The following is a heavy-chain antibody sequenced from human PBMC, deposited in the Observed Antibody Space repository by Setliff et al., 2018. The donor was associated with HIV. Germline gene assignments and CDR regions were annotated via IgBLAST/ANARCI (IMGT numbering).Heavy chain of an antibody. CDR1: GAVISRSTHH. V-gene: IGHV4-39*07. CDR3: AAQDLDLVKYYYMDY. D-gene: IGHD2-21*01. Sequence: KPSETLSLTCSVSGAVISRSTHHWAWIRQPPGKRLEWIGALSSNGNTYFNPTLKSQVTLSIDSSKNLFSLKLSSLTAADTAVYFCAAQDLDLVKYYYMDYWGPGALVTVLL. CDR2: LSSNGNT. J-gene: IGHJ4*02.